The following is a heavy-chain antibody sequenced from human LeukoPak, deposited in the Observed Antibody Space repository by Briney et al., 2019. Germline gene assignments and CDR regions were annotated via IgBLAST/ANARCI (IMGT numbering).Heavy chain of an antibody. CDR3: ATPRSGNYFDS. CDR2: ISGSGHGT. J-gene: IGHJ4*02. V-gene: IGHV3-23*01. D-gene: IGHD3-10*01. CDR1: EFTFSSFS. Sequence: GGSLRLSCAASEFTFSSFSMTWVRQAPGKGLEWVSTISGSGHGTYYADSVKGRFTISRDNSKNTLYLQMNSLRAEDTAVYYCATPRSGNYFDSWGQGTLVTVSS.